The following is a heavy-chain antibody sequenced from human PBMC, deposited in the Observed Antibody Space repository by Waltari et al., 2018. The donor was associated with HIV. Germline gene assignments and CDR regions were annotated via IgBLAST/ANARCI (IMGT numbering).Heavy chain of an antibody. D-gene: IGHD2-2*01. CDR2: IRYDGSNK. V-gene: IGHV3-30*02. Sequence: GMHWVRQAPGKGLEWVAFIRYDGSNKYYADSVKGRFTISRDNSKNTLYLQMNSLRAEDTAVYYCAKESEIVVVPAAPGDWGQGTLVTVSS. J-gene: IGHJ4*02. CDR3: AKESEIVVVPAAPGD. CDR1: G.